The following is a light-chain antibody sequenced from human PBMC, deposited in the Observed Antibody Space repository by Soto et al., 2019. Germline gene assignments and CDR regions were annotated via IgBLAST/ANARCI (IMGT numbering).Light chain of an antibody. V-gene: IGKV3-15*01. CDR1: QSAISN. Sequence: IVMTQSPSTLSVSPGERVTLSCRASQSAISNLAWYQQKPGQTPRLLIYDASTRATDIPARFSGSGSGTDFTLTISSLLSEDFATYYCQQSYSTPWTFGQGTKVDIK. CDR2: DAS. CDR3: QQSYSTPWT. J-gene: IGKJ1*01.